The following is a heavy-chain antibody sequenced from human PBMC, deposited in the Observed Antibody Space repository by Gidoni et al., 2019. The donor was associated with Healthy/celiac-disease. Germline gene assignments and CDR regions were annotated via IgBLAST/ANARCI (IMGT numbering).Heavy chain of an antibody. V-gene: IGHV3-33*01. D-gene: IGHD3-9*01. CDR2: ICYDGSNK. CDR1: GFTFSSYG. J-gene: IGHJ6*03. Sequence: QVQLVESGGGVVQPGRSLRLSCAASGFTFSSYGMHWVRQAPGKGLECVAVICYDGSNKYYADSVKGRFTISRDNSKNTLYLQMNSLRAEDTAVYYCARDLSGYPPQAYMDVWGKGTTVTVSS. CDR3: ARDLSGYPPQAYMDV.